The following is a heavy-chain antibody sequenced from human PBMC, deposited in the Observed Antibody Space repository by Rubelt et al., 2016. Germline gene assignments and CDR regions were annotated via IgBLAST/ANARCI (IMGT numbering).Heavy chain of an antibody. CDR3: ARGLGLGYSSSWFNWFDP. D-gene: IGHD6-13*01. J-gene: IGHJ5*02. CDR1: GYTFTSYA. V-gene: IGHV1-3*01. CDR2: INAGNGNT. Sequence: QVQLVQSGAEVKKPGASVKVSCKASGYTFTSYAMHWVRQAPGQRLEWMGWINAGNGNTKYSQKVQGRVTITRDTSARTAYMELSSLRSEDTAVYYCARGLGLGYSSSWFNWFDPWGQEPWSPSPQ.